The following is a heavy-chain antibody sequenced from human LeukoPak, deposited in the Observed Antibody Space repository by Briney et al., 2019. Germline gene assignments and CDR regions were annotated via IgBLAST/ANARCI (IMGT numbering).Heavy chain of an antibody. CDR2: IYTSGST. D-gene: IGHD3-3*01. J-gene: IGHJ6*02. CDR3: ARGTIFGVVYYYYYGMDV. CDR1: GGSISSGSYY. V-gene: IGHV4-61*02. Sequence: SETLSLTCTVSGGSISSGSYYWSWIRQPAGKGLEWIGRIYTSGSTNYNPSLKSRVTISVDTSKNQFSLKLSSVTAADTAVYSCARGTIFGVVYYYYYGMDVWGQGTTVTVSS.